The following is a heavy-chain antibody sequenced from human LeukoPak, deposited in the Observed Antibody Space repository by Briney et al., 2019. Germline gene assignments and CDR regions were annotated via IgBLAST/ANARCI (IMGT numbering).Heavy chain of an antibody. D-gene: IGHD6-6*01. CDR2: INPRGGST. V-gene: IGHV1-46*01. J-gene: IGHJ5*02. CDR1: GYTFTSYY. CDR3: AREVVPYNWFDP. Sequence: ASVKVSCKASGYTFTSYYMHWVRQAPGQGLEWMGIINPRGGSTSYTQKFQGRVTMTRDTSTSTVYMELSSLRYDDTAVYYCAREVVPYNWFDPWGQGTLVTVSS.